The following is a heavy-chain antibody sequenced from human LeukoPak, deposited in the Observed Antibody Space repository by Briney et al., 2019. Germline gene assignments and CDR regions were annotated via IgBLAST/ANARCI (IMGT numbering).Heavy chain of an antibody. J-gene: IGHJ4*02. Sequence: GGSLRLSCAASGFTFEDYAMHWVRQGPGKGLEWVSLISGNGNNIYYADSVKGRFTISRDSSKNSLYPQMNSLRTEDTALYYCAKDLPQYYDFWSGYYGGFDYWGQGTLVTVSS. D-gene: IGHD3-3*01. CDR3: AKDLPQYYDFWSGYYGGFDY. V-gene: IGHV3-43*02. CDR1: GFTFEDYA. CDR2: ISGNGNNI.